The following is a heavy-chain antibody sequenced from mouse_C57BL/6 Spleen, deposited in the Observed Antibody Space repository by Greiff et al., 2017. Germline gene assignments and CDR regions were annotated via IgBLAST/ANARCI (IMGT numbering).Heavy chain of an antibody. CDR3: AKSLGTIYAMDD. V-gene: IGHV14-2*01. J-gene: IGHJ4*01. D-gene: IGHD1-1*02. Sequence: EVQRVESGAELVKPGASVKLSCTASGFNIKDYYMHWVKQRTEQGLEWIGRIDPEDGETKYAPKFQGKATITADTSSNTAYLQLSSLTSEDTAVYYCAKSLGTIYAMDDWGQGTSVTVSS. CDR1: GFNIKDYY. CDR2: IDPEDGET.